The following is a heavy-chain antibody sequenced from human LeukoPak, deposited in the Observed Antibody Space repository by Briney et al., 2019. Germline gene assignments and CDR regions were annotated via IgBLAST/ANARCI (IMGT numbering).Heavy chain of an antibody. D-gene: IGHD6-19*01. CDR3: ARTPVAVAGSYYFDY. J-gene: IGHJ4*02. Sequence: SETLSLTCTVSGGSISSYYWSWIRQPPGKGLEWIGYIYYSGSTNYNPSLKSRVTISVDTSKNQFSLKLSSVTAADTAVYYCARTPVAVAGSYYFDYWGQGTLVTVSS. CDR2: IYYSGST. V-gene: IGHV4-59*01. CDR1: GGSISSYY.